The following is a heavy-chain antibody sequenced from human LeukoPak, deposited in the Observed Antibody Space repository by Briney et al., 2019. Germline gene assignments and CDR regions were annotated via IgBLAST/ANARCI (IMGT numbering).Heavy chain of an antibody. CDR2: IDNDGHGI. CDR1: GFTFSGYW. D-gene: IGHD3-3*01. J-gene: IGHJ6*03. CDR3: AGGGWDPSFGVVTHIDA. V-gene: IGHV3-74*01. Sequence: GGSLRLSCVTSGFTFSGYWTHWVRQGPEKGLELVSRIDNDGHGIIYADSVKGRFTTSRDNVKNTLYLQMNSLRVEDTAVYCAAGGGWDPSFGVVTHIDAWGKGTTVVVS.